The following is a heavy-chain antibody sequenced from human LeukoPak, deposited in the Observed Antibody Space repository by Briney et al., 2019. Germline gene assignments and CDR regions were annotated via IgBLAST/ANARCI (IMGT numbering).Heavy chain of an antibody. Sequence: GGSLRLSCAASGFTFSSYWMSWVRQAPGKGLEWVAVIWYDGSNKYYADSVKGRFTISRDNSKNTLYLQMNSLRAEDTAVYYCARPVAGAIDYWGQGTLVTVSS. J-gene: IGHJ4*02. D-gene: IGHD6-19*01. CDR2: IWYDGSNK. CDR1: GFTFSSYW. CDR3: ARPVAGAIDY. V-gene: IGHV3-33*08.